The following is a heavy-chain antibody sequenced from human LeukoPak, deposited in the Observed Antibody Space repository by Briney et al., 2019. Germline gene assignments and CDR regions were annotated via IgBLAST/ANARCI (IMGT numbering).Heavy chain of an antibody. V-gene: IGHV4-34*01. CDR3: ARRGIAAAGTGAFDI. J-gene: IGHJ3*02. CDR2: INHSGST. D-gene: IGHD6-13*01. Sequence: PSETLSLTCAVYGGSFSGYYWSWLRQPPGKGLEWIGEINHSGSTNYNPSLKSRVTISVDTSKNQFSLKLSSVTAADTAVYYCARRGIAAAGTGAFDIWGQGTMVTVSS. CDR1: GGSFSGYY.